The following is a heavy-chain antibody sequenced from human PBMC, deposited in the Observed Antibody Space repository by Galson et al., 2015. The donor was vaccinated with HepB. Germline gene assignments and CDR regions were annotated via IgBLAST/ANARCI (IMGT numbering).Heavy chain of an antibody. J-gene: IGHJ5*02. CDR3: ARGALVGVVGGSQNNWFAP. CDR1: GYTFSTYS. CDR2: ISPYNRDT. V-gene: IGHV1-18*01. D-gene: IGHD2-15*01. Sequence: SVKVSCKASGYTFSTYSITWVRQAPGQGLEWMGWISPYNRDTNYARKFQGRVTMTTDTFTSTAYMELRSLRSDDTAFYYCARGALVGVVGGSQNNWFAPWGQRTLVTVSS.